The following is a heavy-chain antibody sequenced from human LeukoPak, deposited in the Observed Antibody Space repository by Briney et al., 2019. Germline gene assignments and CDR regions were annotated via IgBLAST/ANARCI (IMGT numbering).Heavy chain of an antibody. J-gene: IGHJ3*02. CDR3: ARRAVVVAARDAFDI. CDR2: IYSDGNT. CDR1: GFTISSSQ. Sequence: GGSLRLSCAASGFTISSSQMHWVRQAPGKGLEWVSIIYSDGNTYYADSVKGRFTISRDNSKNTLYLQMNSLKVEDTAVYYCARRAVVVAARDAFDIWGQGTMVTVSS. D-gene: IGHD2-15*01. V-gene: IGHV3-53*01.